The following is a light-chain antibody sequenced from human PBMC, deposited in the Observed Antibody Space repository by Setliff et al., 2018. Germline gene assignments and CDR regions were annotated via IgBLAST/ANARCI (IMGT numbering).Light chain of an antibody. CDR3: NSYTSTARV. V-gene: IGLV2-14*01. CDR1: SSDIGGYNF. J-gene: IGLJ1*01. CDR2: DVT. Sequence: QSVLTQPASVSGSPGQSITISCTGTSSDIGGYNFVSWYQQHPGKAPQLIIYDVTHRPSGVSNRFSGSKSGNTASLTISGLQAEDEADYYCNSYTSTARVFGTGTKVTVL.